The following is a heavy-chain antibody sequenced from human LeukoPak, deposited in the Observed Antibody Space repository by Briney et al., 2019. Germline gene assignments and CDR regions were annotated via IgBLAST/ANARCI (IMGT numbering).Heavy chain of an antibody. Sequence: SETLSLTCTVSGGSISSSYYYWGWIRQPPGKGLEWIGSIYYSGSTYYNPSLKSRVTISVDTSKNQFSLKLSSVTAADTAVYYCARHRIGAYYYDSSGYPRPGWFDPWGQGTLVTVSS. CDR3: ARHRIGAYYYDSSGYPRPGWFDP. V-gene: IGHV4-39*01. CDR1: GGSISSSYYY. CDR2: IYYSGST. D-gene: IGHD3-22*01. J-gene: IGHJ5*02.